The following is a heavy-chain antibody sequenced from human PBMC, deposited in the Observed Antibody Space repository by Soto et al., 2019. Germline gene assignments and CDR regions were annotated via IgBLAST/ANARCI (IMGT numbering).Heavy chain of an antibody. Sequence: QVQLVESGGGVVQPGRSLRLSCAASGFTFSSYGMHWVRQAPGKGLEWVAVISYDGSNKYYADSVKGRFTISRDNSKNTLYLQMNSLRAEDPAVYYCARGGGPGFGEYHGMDVWGQGTTVTVSS. CDR2: ISYDGSNK. J-gene: IGHJ6*02. CDR3: ARGGGPGFGEYHGMDV. D-gene: IGHD3-10*01. V-gene: IGHV3-30*03. CDR1: GFTFSSYG.